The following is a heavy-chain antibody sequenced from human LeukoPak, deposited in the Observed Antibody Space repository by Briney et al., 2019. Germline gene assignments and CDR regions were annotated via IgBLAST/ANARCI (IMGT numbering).Heavy chain of an antibody. J-gene: IGHJ3*02. V-gene: IGHV1-18*01. Sequence: ASVKVSCKASGYTFTSYGISWVRQAPGQGLEWMGWISAYNGNTNYAQKLQGRVTMTTDTSTSTAYMELRSLRSDDTAVYYCARRVGYYDSSGYYGDAFDIWGQGTMVTVSS. CDR3: ARRVGYYDSSGYYGDAFDI. D-gene: IGHD3-22*01. CDR1: GYTFTSYG. CDR2: ISAYNGNT.